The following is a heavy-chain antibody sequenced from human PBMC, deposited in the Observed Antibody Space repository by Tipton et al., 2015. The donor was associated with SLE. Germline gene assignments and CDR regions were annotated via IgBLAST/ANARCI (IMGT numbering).Heavy chain of an antibody. V-gene: IGHV4-61*01. CDR3: ARDVGTLRWFDP. CDR2: IYYSGST. CDR1: GASISGSTSY. D-gene: IGHD3-10*01. J-gene: IGHJ5*02. Sequence: TLSLTCTVSGASISGSTSYWSWIRQPPGKGLEWIGYIYYSGSTNYNPSLKSRVTISVDTSKNQFSLKLSSVTAADTAVYYCARDVGTLRWFDPWGQGTQVTVSS.